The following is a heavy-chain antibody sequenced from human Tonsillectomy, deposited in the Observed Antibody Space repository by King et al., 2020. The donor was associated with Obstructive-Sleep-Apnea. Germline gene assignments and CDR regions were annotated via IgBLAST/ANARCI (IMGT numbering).Heavy chain of an antibody. D-gene: IGHD1-1*01. CDR1: GFIFSNYA. CDR2: ISYDGSDK. J-gene: IGHJ4*02. Sequence: VQLVESGGGVVQPGRSLRLSCAASGFIFSNYAIHWVRQAPGKGLEWVALISYDGSDKYYADSVKGRFIISRDNSKNTLFLQVNSLRPEDTALYFCATPITNISPGGMEYWGQGTLVTVSA. CDR3: ATPITNISPGGMEY. V-gene: IGHV3-30*04.